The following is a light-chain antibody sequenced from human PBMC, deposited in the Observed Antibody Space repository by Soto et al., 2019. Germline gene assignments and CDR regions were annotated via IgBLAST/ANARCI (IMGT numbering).Light chain of an antibody. CDR2: QVT. CDR1: SNDVGAYNY. CDR3: SSYAGANDHVI. J-gene: IGLJ2*01. V-gene: IGLV2-8*01. Sequence: QSVLTQPPSASGSPGQSVTISCTGTSNDVGAYNYVSWYQQHPGKVPKLMIYQVTQRPSGVPDRFSGSKSGNTASLTVSGLQAEDEADYYCSSYAGANDHVIFGGGTQLTVL.